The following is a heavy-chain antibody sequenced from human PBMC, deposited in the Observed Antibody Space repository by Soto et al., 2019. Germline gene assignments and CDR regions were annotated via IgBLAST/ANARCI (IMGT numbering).Heavy chain of an antibody. D-gene: IGHD2-15*01. J-gene: IGHJ6*02. Sequence: PSETVSLTCSVSGGSISSGPYSWGWIRQPPGKGLEWIGTFHYSGRTYYSPSLESRVTISVDTSKNQFSLKVSSVTAADTAVFYCARLAGYCSGASCYGYYGMDVWGQGTTVT. CDR1: GGSISSGPYS. V-gene: IGHV4-39*01. CDR2: FHYSGRT. CDR3: ARLAGYCSGASCYGYYGMDV.